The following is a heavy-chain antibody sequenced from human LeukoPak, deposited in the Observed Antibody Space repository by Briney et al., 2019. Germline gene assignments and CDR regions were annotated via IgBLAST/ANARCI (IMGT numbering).Heavy chain of an antibody. V-gene: IGHV4-59*01. D-gene: IGHD2-2*01. CDR2: IYYSGST. J-gene: IGHJ4*02. CDR1: GGSISSYY. Sequence: SETLTLTCTVSGGSISSYYWSWIRQPPGKGLEWIGYIYYSGSTNYNPSLKSRVTISVDTSKNQFSLKLSSVTAADTAVYYCARNDCSSTSCYVGYWGQGTLVTVSS. CDR3: ARNDCSSTSCYVGY.